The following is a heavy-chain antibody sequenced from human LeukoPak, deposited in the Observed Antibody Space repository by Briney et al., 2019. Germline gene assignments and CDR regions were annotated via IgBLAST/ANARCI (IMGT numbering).Heavy chain of an antibody. CDR1: GITLSNYG. Sequence: GGSLRLSCAVSGITLSNYGMSWVRQAPGKGLEWVAGISDRGGSTKYADSVKGRFTISRDNRKNTLYLQMNSLRAEDTAVYFCAKRGVVIRVILVGFHKEAYYFDSWGQGALVTVSS. J-gene: IGHJ4*02. CDR2: ISDRGGST. D-gene: IGHD3-10*01. V-gene: IGHV3-23*01. CDR3: AKRGVVIRVILVGFHKEAYYFDS.